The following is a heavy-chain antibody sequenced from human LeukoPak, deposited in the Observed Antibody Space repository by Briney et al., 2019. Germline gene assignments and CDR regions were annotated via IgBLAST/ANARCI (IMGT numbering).Heavy chain of an antibody. J-gene: IGHJ6*03. Sequence: GGSLRLSCAASGFTFSSYWMSWVRQASGKGLEWVANIKQDGSEKYYVDSVKGRFTISRDNSKNTLYLQMNSLRAEDTAVYYCAKYHYYDILTGNPTYYYMDVWGKGTTVTISS. CDR3: AKYHYYDILTGNPTYYYMDV. CDR2: IKQDGSEK. V-gene: IGHV3-7*03. CDR1: GFTFSSYW. D-gene: IGHD3-9*01.